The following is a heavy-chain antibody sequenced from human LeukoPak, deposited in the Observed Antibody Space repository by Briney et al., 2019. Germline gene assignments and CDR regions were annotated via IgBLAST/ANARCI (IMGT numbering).Heavy chain of an antibody. CDR3: AKDLGHYDILTGYRHDAFDI. CDR1: GFTFSSYA. Sequence: GGSLRLSCTASGFTFSSYAMSWARQAPGKGLEWVSAISGSGGSTYYADSVKGRFTISRDNSKNTLYLQMSSLRAEDTAVYYCAKDLGHYDILTGYRHDAFDIWGQGTMVTVSS. CDR2: ISGSGGST. V-gene: IGHV3-23*01. J-gene: IGHJ3*02. D-gene: IGHD3-9*01.